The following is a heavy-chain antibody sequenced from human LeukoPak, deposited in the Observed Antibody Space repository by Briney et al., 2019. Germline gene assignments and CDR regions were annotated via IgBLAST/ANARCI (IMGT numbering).Heavy chain of an antibody. CDR1: GFTFTSSA. CDR2: IVVGSGNT. V-gene: IGHV1-58*02. Sequence: SVKVSCKASGFTFTSSAMQWVRQARGQRLEWIGWIVVGSGNTNYAQKFQERVTITRDMSTSTAYMELSSLRSEDTAVYYCAATRSSSSVTPSYYYYGMDVWGQGTTVTVSS. J-gene: IGHJ6*02. CDR3: AATRSSSSVTPSYYYYGMDV. D-gene: IGHD6-13*01.